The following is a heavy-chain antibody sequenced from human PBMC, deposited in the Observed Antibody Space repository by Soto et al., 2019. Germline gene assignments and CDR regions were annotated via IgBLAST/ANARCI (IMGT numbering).Heavy chain of an antibody. D-gene: IGHD6-13*01. J-gene: IGHJ6*02. Sequence: PGESLKISCKGSGYRFTSYWINWVRKMPGKGLEWMGVIYPGDSDTRYSPSFQGQVTISADKSISTAYLQWRSLKASDTAMYYCARHHGSPGSYFGMDVWGQGTTVTVSS. CDR3: ARHHGSPGSYFGMDV. V-gene: IGHV5-51*01. CDR2: IYPGDSDT. CDR1: GYRFTSYW.